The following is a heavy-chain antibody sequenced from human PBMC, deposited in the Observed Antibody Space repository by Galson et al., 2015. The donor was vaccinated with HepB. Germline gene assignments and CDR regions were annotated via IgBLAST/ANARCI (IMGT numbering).Heavy chain of an antibody. D-gene: IGHD3-22*01. Sequence: SLRLSCAASGFTFSDYYMSWIRQAPGKGLEWVSYISSSGSTIYYADSVKGRFTISRDNAKNSLYLQMNSLRAEDTAVYYCASGYYYDSSGYDYRGQGTMVTVSS. CDR2: ISSSGSTI. CDR3: ASGYYYDSSGYDY. V-gene: IGHV3-11*01. CDR1: GFTFSDYY. J-gene: IGHJ4*02.